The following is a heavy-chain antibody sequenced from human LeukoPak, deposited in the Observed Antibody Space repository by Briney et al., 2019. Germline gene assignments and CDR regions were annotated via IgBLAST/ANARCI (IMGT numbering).Heavy chain of an antibody. D-gene: IGHD3-22*01. Sequence: SETLSLTCTVFGGSISSYYWSWLRQPPGKRLEWIGYVHYSGSTNYNSSLKSRVTISVDTSKNQFSLKLSSVTAADTAVYYCARDLYYYDSSGYHDAFDIWGQGTMVTVSS. CDR3: ARDLYYYDSSGYHDAFDI. CDR1: GGSISSYY. J-gene: IGHJ3*02. CDR2: VHYSGST. V-gene: IGHV4-59*12.